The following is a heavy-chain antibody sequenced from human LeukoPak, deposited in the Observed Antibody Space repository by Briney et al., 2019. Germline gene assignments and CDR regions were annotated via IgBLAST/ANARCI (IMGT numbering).Heavy chain of an antibody. CDR1: GFTFSSYA. D-gene: IGHD3-16*01. Sequence: GGSLRLSCGASGFTFSSYAMSWVRQAPGKGLEWVSGISGSGGTTHYADSVKGRFTISRDNSKNTLYLQMNSLRAEDTAVYYCARDWVGAFDIWGQGTMVTVS. CDR2: ISGSGGTT. V-gene: IGHV3-23*01. J-gene: IGHJ3*02. CDR3: ARDWVGAFDI.